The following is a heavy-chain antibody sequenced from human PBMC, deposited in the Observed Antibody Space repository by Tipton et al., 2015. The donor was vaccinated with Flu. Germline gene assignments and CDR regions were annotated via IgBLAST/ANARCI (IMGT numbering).Heavy chain of an antibody. J-gene: IGHJ5*02. D-gene: IGHD3-22*01. CDR2: INHSGST. Sequence: TLSLTCAVYGGSFSGYYWSWIRQPPGKGLEWIGEINHSGSTNYNPSLKSRVTISVDTSKNQFSLKLSSVTAADTAVYYCARSTVITMMSPNWFDPWGQGTLVTVSS. V-gene: IGHV4-34*01. CDR3: ARSTVITMMSPNWFDP. CDR1: GGSFSGYY.